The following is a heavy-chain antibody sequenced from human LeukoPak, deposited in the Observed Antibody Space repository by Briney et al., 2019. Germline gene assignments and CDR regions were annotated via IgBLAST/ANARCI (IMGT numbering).Heavy chain of an antibody. CDR3: ARVTREWLASDY. CDR1: GGSFSGYY. J-gene: IGHJ4*02. Sequence: SETLSLTCAVYGGSFSGYYWSWIRQPPGKGLEWIGYIYYSGSTNYNPSLKSRVTISVDTSKNQFSLKLSSVTAADTAVYYCARVTREWLASDYWGQGTLVTVSS. CDR2: IYYSGST. V-gene: IGHV4-59*01. D-gene: IGHD6-19*01.